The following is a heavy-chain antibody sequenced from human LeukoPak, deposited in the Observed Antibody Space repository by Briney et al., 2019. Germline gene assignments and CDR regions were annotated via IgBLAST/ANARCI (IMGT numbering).Heavy chain of an antibody. CDR2: IKTDGTTT. V-gene: IGHV3-74*01. J-gene: IGHJ4*02. D-gene: IGHD3-16*01. CDR3: ARDWAWGGFDF. Sequence: GGSLRLSCAASGFIFSSYNMNWVRQAPGKGLEWVSRIKTDGTTTYYGDSVKGRFTVSRDNAKNTLYLQMNFLRADDTAVYYCARDWAWGGFDFWGQGALVTVSS. CDR1: GFIFSSYN.